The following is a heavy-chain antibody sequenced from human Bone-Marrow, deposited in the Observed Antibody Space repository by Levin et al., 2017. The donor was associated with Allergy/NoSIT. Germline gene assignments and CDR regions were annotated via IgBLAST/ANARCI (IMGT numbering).Heavy chain of an antibody. CDR2: ISGSGGTT. CDR1: GITFSNYA. Sequence: GGSLRLSCAASGITFSNYAMSWVRQAPGKGLEWISTISGSGGTTYYPDSVKGRFTISRDNSKNTLYLQMNSLRAEDTAVYYCATYRTSSSWRSSDYWGQGTLVTVSS. D-gene: IGHD6-13*01. CDR3: ATYRTSSSWRSSDY. J-gene: IGHJ4*02. V-gene: IGHV3-23*01.